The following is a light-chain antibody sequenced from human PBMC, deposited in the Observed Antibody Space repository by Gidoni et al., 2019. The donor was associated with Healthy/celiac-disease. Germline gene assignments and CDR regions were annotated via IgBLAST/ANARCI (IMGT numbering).Light chain of an antibody. CDR3: HQRGPTRWT. CDR2: DTS. V-gene: IGKV3-11*01. CDR1: QSVSYS. J-gene: IGKJ1*01. Sequence: EIVLTQSPGTLSLSPGERATLSCRASQSVSYSLAWYQQKPGQAPRLLIYDTSKRATGIPARFSGSGSGTDFTLTISSLDPEDFAVYYCHQRGPTRWTFGQGTSVEIK.